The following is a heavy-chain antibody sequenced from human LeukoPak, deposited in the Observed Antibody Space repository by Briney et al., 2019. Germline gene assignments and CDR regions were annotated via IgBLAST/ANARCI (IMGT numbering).Heavy chain of an antibody. CDR1: GGSISSSSYY. Sequence: SETLSLTCTVSGGSISSSSYYWGWIRQPPGKGLEWSGSIYYSGSTYYNPSRKSGVTIAVDTSKNQFSVKLSSVTAADTAVYYCARRGYDSSGYGAFDIWGQGTMVTVSS. V-gene: IGHV4-39*07. J-gene: IGHJ3*02. CDR2: IYYSGST. CDR3: ARRGYDSSGYGAFDI. D-gene: IGHD3-22*01.